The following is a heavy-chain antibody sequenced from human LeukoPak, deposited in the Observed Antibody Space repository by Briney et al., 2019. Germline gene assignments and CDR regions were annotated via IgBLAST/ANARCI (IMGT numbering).Heavy chain of an antibody. Sequence: PGGSLRLSCAASGFTFSSYEMNWVRQVPGKGLEWVSYISSSGRTTYYADSVKGRFTISRDNAKNSLFLQMDSLRADDTAVYYCARVTELVAFDYWGQGTLVTVSS. CDR1: GFTFSSYE. CDR3: ARVTELVAFDY. V-gene: IGHV3-48*03. CDR2: ISSSGRTT. D-gene: IGHD3-10*01. J-gene: IGHJ4*02.